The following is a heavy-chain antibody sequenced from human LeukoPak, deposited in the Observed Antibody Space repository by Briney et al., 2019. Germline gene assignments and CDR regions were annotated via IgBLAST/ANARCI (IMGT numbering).Heavy chain of an antibody. D-gene: IGHD2-15*01. CDR1: GGSISSGGYS. CDR2: IYYSGST. CDR3: ARDDCSGGSCYYFDY. J-gene: IGHJ4*02. Sequence: SETLSLTCAVSGGSISSGGYSWSWIRQPPGKGLEWIGYIYYSGSTYYNPSLKSRVTISVDTSKNQFSLKLSSVTAADTAVYYCARDDCSGGSCYYFDYWGQGTLVTVSS. V-gene: IGHV4-30-4*07.